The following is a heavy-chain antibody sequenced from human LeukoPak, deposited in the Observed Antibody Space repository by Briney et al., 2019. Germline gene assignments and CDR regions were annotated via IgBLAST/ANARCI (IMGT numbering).Heavy chain of an antibody. CDR3: ARDLPQQWLGPNWFDP. CDR2: IYYSGST. V-gene: IGHV4-39*07. D-gene: IGHD6-19*01. Sequence: PSETLSLTCTVSGGSISSSSYYWGWIRQPPGKGLEWIGSIYYSGSTYYNPSLKSRVTISVDTSKNQFSLKLSSVTAADTAVYYCARDLPQQWLGPNWFDPWGQGTLVTVSS. CDR1: GGSISSSSYY. J-gene: IGHJ5*02.